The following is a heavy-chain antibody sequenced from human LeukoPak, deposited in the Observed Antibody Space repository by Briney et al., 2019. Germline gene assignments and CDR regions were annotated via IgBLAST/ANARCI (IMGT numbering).Heavy chain of an antibody. D-gene: IGHD3-10*01. V-gene: IGHV3-23*01. CDR2: ISGSGGST. J-gene: IGHJ6*03. Sequence: GGSLRLSCAASGFTFSSYAMSWVRQAPGKGLEWVSAISGSGGSTYYADSVKGRFTISRDNAKNSLYLQMDSLRAEDTAVYYCARGGGTMVRGVYYMDVWGKGTTVTVSS. CDR1: GFTFSSYA. CDR3: ARGGGTMVRGVYYMDV.